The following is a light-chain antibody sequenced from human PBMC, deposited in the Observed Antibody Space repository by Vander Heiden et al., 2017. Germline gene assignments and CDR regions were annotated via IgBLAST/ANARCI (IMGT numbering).Light chain of an antibody. CDR2: STS. CDR1: TGSVNSCYY. Sequence: QTVATQEPSLTVSPGGTVTLTFPSNTGSVNSCYYPHWFQQKPGQAPRAQMYSTSNKYSWTPARFSGSLLGGKAALTLSNVQPEDEAEDYCLLYYGGACGFGGGTELTF. J-gene: IGLJ3*02. V-gene: IGLV7-43*01. CDR3: LLYYGGACG.